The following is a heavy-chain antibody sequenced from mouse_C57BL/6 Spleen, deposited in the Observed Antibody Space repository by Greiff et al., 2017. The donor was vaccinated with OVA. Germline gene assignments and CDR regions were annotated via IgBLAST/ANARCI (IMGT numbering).Heavy chain of an antibody. CDR3: ARGGFLYAMDY. Sequence: DVKLQESGPGLVKPSQSLSLTCSVTGYSITSGYYWNWIRQFPGNKLEWMGYISYDGSNNYNPSLKNRISITRDTSKNQFFLKLNSVTTEDTATYYCARGGFLYAMDYWGQGTSVTVSS. CDR1: GYSITSGYY. V-gene: IGHV3-6*01. J-gene: IGHJ4*01. CDR2: ISYDGSN.